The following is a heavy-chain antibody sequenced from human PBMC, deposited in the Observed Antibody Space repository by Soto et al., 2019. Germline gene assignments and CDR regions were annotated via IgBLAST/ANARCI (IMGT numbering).Heavy chain of an antibody. J-gene: IGHJ4*02. CDR1: GFSFSNFG. CDR2: IWYDGRNQ. D-gene: IGHD3-3*01. V-gene: IGHV3-33*01. CDR3: ARDQESGRTSDLDS. Sequence: QVQLVESGGGVVQPGGSLRLSCAASGFSFSNFGMYWVRQAPGKGLEWVAGIWYDGRNQYYGDSVEGRFIISRDNSKNTLHLQMNNLGVDDTAIYYCARDQESGRTSDLDSWGQGTLVTVSS.